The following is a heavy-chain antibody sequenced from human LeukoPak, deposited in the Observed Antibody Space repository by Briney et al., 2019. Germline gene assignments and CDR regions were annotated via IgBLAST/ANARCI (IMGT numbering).Heavy chain of an antibody. Sequence: SQTLSLTCTVSGGSISSGGYYWSWIRQHPGKGLEWIGYIYYSGSTYYNPSLKSRVTISVDTSKNQFSLKLSSVTAADTAVYYCARYCSSTSCSGYAFDIWAKGQWSPPLQ. CDR2: IYYSGST. D-gene: IGHD2-2*01. V-gene: IGHV4-31*03. CDR1: GGSISSGGYY. CDR3: ARYCSSTSCSGYAFDI. J-gene: IGHJ3*02.